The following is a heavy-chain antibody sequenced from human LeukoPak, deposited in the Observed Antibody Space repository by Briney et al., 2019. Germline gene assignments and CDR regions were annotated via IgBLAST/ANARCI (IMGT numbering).Heavy chain of an antibody. V-gene: IGHV4-39*07. CDR3: ARDGGKWELLHLIDY. CDR2: IYHSGST. J-gene: IGHJ4*02. Sequence: SETLSLTCTVSGGSISSGSYYWGWIRQPPGKGLEWIGSIYHSGSTYYNPSLKSRVTISVDTSKNQFSLKLSSVTAADTAVYYCARDGGKWELLHLIDYWGQGTLVTVSS. D-gene: IGHD1-26*01. CDR1: GGSISSGSYY.